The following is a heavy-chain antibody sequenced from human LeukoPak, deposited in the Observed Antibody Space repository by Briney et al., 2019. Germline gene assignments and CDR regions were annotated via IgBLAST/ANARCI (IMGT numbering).Heavy chain of an antibody. CDR3: AKDRYYDILTGYSLNDY. J-gene: IGHJ4*02. CDR1: GFTFSNYV. V-gene: IGHV3-30*18. Sequence: PGGSLRLSCAASGFTFSNYVMHWVRQAPGKGLEWVAVISYDGSNKYYADSVKGRFTISRDNSKNTLYLQMNSLRAEDTAVYYCAKDRYYDILTGYSLNDYWGQGTLVTVSS. CDR2: ISYDGSNK. D-gene: IGHD3-9*01.